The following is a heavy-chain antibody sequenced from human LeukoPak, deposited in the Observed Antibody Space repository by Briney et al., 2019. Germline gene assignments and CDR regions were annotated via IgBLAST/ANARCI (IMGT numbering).Heavy chain of an antibody. D-gene: IGHD3-10*02. Sequence: GGSLRLSCAASGFTFSSYEMNWVRQAPGKGLEWVSYISSNGSTIYYADSVKGRFTISRDNAKNSMYLQMNSLRAEDTAVYYCAELGITMIGGVWGKGTTVTISS. J-gene: IGHJ6*04. V-gene: IGHV3-48*03. CDR3: AELGITMIGGV. CDR1: GFTFSSYE. CDR2: ISSNGSTI.